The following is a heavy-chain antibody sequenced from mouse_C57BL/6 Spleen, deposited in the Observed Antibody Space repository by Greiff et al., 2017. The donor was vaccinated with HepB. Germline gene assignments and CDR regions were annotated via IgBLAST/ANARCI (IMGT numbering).Heavy chain of an antibody. J-gene: IGHJ3*01. Sequence: EVKLQESGAELVRPGASVKLSCTASGFNIKDDYMHWVKQRPEQGLEWIGWIDPENGDTEYASKFQGKATITADTSSNTAYLQLSSLTSEDTAVYYCTRDSAWFAYWGQGTLVTVSA. CDR3: TRDSAWFAY. V-gene: IGHV14-4*01. CDR2: IDPENGDT. CDR1: GFNIKDDY.